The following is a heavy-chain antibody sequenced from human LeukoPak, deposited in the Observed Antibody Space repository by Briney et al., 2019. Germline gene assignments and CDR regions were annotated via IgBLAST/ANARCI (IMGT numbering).Heavy chain of an antibody. D-gene: IGHD1-1*01. J-gene: IGHJ4*02. CDR1: GFTFSSYG. CDR3: ARSDTTLIDY. Sequence: GGSLRPSCAASGFTFSSYGMHWVRQAPGKGLEWVAVISYDGSNKYYADSVKGRFTISRDNSKNTLYLQMNSLRAEDTAVYYCARSDTTLIDYWGQGTLVTVSS. CDR2: ISYDGSNK. V-gene: IGHV3-30*03.